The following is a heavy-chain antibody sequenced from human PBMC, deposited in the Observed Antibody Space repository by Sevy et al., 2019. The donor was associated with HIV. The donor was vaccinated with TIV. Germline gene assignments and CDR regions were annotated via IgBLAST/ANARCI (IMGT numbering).Heavy chain of an antibody. V-gene: IGHV1-24*01. CDR2: FDPEDGET. J-gene: IGHJ6*02. Sequence: ASVKVSCKVSGYTLTELSMHWVRQAPGKGLEWMGGFDPEDGETIYAQTFQGRVTMTEDTSTDTAYMELSSLRSEDTAVYYCATYTPIPPNIRNYYYYYGMDVWGQGTTVTVSS. CDR3: ATYTPIPPNIRNYYYYYGMDV. D-gene: IGHD2-2*02. CDR1: GYTLTELS.